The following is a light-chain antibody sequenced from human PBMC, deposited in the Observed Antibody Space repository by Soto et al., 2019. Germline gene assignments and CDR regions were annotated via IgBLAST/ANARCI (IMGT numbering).Light chain of an antibody. CDR3: QQANRFPLT. Sequence: DIQMTQSPSSVSASIGDRVTITCRASQDISSWLAWYKQKPGKAPKLLIYAASILQSGVPSRCSGSQSGTDFTLTISSLQPEDFATYYCQQANRFPLTFGGGTRVEIK. CDR1: QDISSW. V-gene: IGKV1D-12*01. CDR2: AAS. J-gene: IGKJ4*01.